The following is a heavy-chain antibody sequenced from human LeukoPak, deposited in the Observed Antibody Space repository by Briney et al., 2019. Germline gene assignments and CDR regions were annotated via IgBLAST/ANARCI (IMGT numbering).Heavy chain of an antibody. CDR1: GYTFTSYY. D-gene: IGHD3-16*01. Sequence: ASVKVFCKASGYTFTSYYMHWVRQAPGQGLEWMGIINPSGGSTSYAQKFQGRVTMTRDMSTSTVYMELSSLRSEDTAVYYCARVGDERGSSPLKYYFDYWGQGTLVTVSS. CDR3: ARVGDERGSSPLKYYFDY. J-gene: IGHJ4*02. V-gene: IGHV1-46*01. CDR2: INPSGGST.